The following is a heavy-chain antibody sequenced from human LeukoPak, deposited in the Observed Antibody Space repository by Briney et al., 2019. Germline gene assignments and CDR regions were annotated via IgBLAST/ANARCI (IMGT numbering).Heavy chain of an antibody. V-gene: IGHV4-61*02. D-gene: IGHD4-11*01. CDR3: ARADYSNYRWFDP. Sequence: SETLSLTCTVSGGSISSGSYYWSWIRQPAGKGLEWIGRIYTRGSTNYNPSLKSRVTVSVDTSKNQFSLKLSSVTAADTAVYYCARADYSNYRWFDPWGQRTLVTVSS. CDR2: IYTRGST. J-gene: IGHJ5*02. CDR1: GGSISSGSYY.